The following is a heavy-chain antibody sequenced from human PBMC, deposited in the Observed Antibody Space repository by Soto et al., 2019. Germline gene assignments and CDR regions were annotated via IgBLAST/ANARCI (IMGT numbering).Heavy chain of an antibody. CDR3: AREAGVRYPFDP. J-gene: IGHJ5*02. CDR2: VYYSGST. Sequence: QVQLQESGPGLVKPSETLSLTCTASGAPISNYYLSWIRQPPGKGLEWIGFVYYSGSTDYNPSLKSRVTISVDTSKNQFSLKLSSVTAADTAIYYCAREAGVRYPFDPWGQGTLVIVSS. D-gene: IGHD3-9*01. CDR1: GAPISNYY. V-gene: IGHV4-59*01.